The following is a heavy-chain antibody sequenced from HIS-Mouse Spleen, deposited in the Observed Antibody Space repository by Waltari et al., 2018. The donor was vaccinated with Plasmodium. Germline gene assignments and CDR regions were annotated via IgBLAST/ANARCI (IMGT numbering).Heavy chain of an antibody. J-gene: IGHJ4*02. CDR1: GFTFSSYG. V-gene: IGHV3-30*03. D-gene: IGHD7-27*01. CDR2: ISYDGSNK. CDR3: ATSGLTGGTYYFDY. Sequence: QVQLVESGGGVVQPGRSLRLSCAASGFTFSSYGMHWVRQAPGKGLEWVAVISYDGSNKYYADAVKGRFTSSRDKSKNTLYLQMNSLRAEDTAVYYCATSGLTGGTYYFDYWGQGTLVTVSS.